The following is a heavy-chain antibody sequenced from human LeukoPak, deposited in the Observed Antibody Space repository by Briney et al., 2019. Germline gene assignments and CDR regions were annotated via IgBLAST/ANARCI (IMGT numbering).Heavy chain of an antibody. Sequence: GGSLRLSCAASGFTFSSYWMSWVRQAPGKGLEWVANIKQDGSEKYYVDSVKGRFTISRDNAKNSLYLQMNSLRAEDTAVYCCARGPTYYDFWSGYYHFDYWGQGTLVTVSS. D-gene: IGHD3-3*01. CDR1: GFTFSSYW. V-gene: IGHV3-7*01. J-gene: IGHJ4*02. CDR2: IKQDGSEK. CDR3: ARGPTYYDFWSGYYHFDY.